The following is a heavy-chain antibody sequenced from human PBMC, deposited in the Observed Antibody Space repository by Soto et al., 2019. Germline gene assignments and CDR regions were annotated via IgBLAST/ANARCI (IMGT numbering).Heavy chain of an antibody. V-gene: IGHV1-69*13. J-gene: IGHJ6*02. CDR3: ARDRQFGYDILTGYYKWYYYYGMDV. CDR2: IIPIFGTA. CDR1: GGTFSSYA. D-gene: IGHD3-9*01. Sequence: GASVKVSCKASGGTFSSYAISWVRQAPGQGLEWMGGIIPIFGTANYAQKFQGRVTITADESTSTAYMELSSLRSEDTAVYYCARDRQFGYDILTGYYKWYYYYGMDVWGQGTTVTVSS.